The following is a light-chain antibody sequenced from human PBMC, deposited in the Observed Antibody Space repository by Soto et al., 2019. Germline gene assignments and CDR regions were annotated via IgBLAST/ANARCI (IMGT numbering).Light chain of an antibody. Sequence: SVLTQSPSTLSLSPGSRPTPSCRASQSVSSSYLAWYQQKPGQAPRIXIYGASGRAAGIPDRFSGRESGTDFTLTISRLETEDFAVYYCQQYGNSPWTFGQGTKVDIK. CDR1: QSVSSSY. CDR3: QQYGNSPWT. CDR2: GAS. V-gene: IGKV3-20*01. J-gene: IGKJ1*01.